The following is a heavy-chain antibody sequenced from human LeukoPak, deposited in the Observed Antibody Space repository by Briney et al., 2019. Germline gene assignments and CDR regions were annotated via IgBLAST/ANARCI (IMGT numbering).Heavy chain of an antibody. Sequence: GGSLRLSCAASGFTFSSYSMNWVRQAPGKGLEWVSYISSSSSTIYYADSVKGRFTISRDNAKNSLYLQMNSLRAEDTAVYYCAREPTYYDFWSGYGGVDYWGQGTLVTVSS. V-gene: IGHV3-48*01. CDR2: ISSSSSTI. D-gene: IGHD3-3*01. CDR1: GFTFSSYS. J-gene: IGHJ4*02. CDR3: AREPTYYDFWSGYGGVDY.